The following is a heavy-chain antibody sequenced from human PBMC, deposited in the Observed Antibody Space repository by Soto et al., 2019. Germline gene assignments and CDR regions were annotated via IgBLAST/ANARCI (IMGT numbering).Heavy chain of an antibody. CDR3: ARANIVLMVYAVPYFDY. CDR2: IYYTGSN. Sequence: SETLSLTCAVSGGSISSENWWSWVRQSPGKGLEWIGEIYYTGSNNYNPSLQSRVTISVDTSKNQFSLKLSSVTAADTAVYYCARANIVLMVYAVPYFDYWGQGTLVTVSS. V-gene: IGHV4-4*02. CDR1: GGSISSENW. D-gene: IGHD2-8*01. J-gene: IGHJ4*02.